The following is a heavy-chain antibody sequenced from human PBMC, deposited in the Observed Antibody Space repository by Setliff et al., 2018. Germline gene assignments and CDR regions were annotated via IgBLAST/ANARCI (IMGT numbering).Heavy chain of an antibody. D-gene: IGHD2-2*01. CDR3: ARDQGYCGSASCYAQLWFDP. J-gene: IGHJ5*02. Sequence: SETLSLTCTVSGDSISSYYWSWIRQPPGKGLEWIGYIYSSGSTNYNPSLKSRVTISVDTSKNQLSLKLSSVTAADTAVYYCARDQGYCGSASCYAQLWFDPWGQGTLVTVSS. CDR1: GDSISSYY. V-gene: IGHV4-4*08. CDR2: IYSSGST.